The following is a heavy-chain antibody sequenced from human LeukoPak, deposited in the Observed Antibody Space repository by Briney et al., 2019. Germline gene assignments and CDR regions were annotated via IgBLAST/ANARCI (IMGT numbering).Heavy chain of an antibody. J-gene: IGHJ4*02. V-gene: IGHV5-51*01. CDR3: AYGKYYFDY. CDR2: IYPGDSDT. CDR1: GYRFTSNW. D-gene: IGHD3-16*01. Sequence: GESLQISCKGSGYRFTSNWIAWVRQLPGKGLEWMGIIYPGDSDTRYSPSFRGQVTISADKSISTAYLQWSSLRASDTAIYFCAYGKYYFDYWGQGTLVTVSS.